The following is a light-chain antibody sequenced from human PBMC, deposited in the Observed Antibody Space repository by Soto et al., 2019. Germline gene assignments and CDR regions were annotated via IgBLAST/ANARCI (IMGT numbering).Light chain of an antibody. J-gene: IGKJ1*01. V-gene: IGKV3-20*01. CDR3: QQYGGSPRT. Sequence: EIVLTQSPGTLSLSPGERASLSCRASQSIANSLAWYQQKPGQAPRLLIFGASNRATGIPDRFSGSGSGTDFTLTISRLEPEDFAVYHCQQYGGSPRTFGQGTKVE. CDR2: GAS. CDR1: QSIANS.